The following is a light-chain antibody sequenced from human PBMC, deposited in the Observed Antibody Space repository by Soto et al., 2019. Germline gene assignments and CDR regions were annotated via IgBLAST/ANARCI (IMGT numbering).Light chain of an antibody. CDR3: QHFGTPPWT. V-gene: IGKV3-20*01. CDR2: LAS. Sequence: IVLTQSPGTLSLSPGERATLSCRTSEAILNNYLAWFQQKPGQPPRLLIYLASNRAAGVPDRFSGSGSGTDFTLTISRLEPEDFAVYYCQHFGTPPWTFGQGTKVEI. CDR1: EAILNNY. J-gene: IGKJ1*01.